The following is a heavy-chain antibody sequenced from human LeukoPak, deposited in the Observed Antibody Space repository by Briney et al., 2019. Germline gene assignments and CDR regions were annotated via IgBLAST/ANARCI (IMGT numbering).Heavy chain of an antibody. CDR3: ARTYYDILTGYNPYFDY. CDR1: GFTFSYYW. V-gene: IGHV3-7*01. CDR2: IKEDGGEK. D-gene: IGHD3-9*01. J-gene: IGHJ4*02. Sequence: GGSLRLSCAASGFTFSYYWMSWVRQAPGKGLESVANIKEDGGEKNYVDSVKGRFTMSRDNAKNSLYLQMNSLRAEDTAVYYCARTYYDILTGYNPYFDYWGQGILVTVSS.